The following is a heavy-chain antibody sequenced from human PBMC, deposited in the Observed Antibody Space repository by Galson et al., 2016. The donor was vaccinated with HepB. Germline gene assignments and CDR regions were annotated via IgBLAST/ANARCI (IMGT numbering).Heavy chain of an antibody. CDR2: IKQDGSET. Sequence: SLRLSCAASGFIYSNSWMSWVRQAPGKGLEWVANIKQDGSETYYVDSVEGRFTISRDSAKNSLYLQMNSLRVEDSAVYYCARDHYGSGYTYDWFDPWGQGTLVTVSS. D-gene: IGHD3-10*01. CDR3: ARDHYGSGYTYDWFDP. CDR1: GFIYSNSW. V-gene: IGHV3-7*01. J-gene: IGHJ5*02.